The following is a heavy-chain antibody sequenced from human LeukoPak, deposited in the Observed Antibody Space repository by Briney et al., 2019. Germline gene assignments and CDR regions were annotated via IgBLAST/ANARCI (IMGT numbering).Heavy chain of an antibody. V-gene: IGHV4-4*09. CDR2: IYTSGGT. Sequence: SETLSLTCTVSGGSISTDYWSWIRQSPGKGLEWIGYIYTSGGTNYNPSLKSRVTISIDTSKNQFSLKLSSVTAADTAVYYCARSTARGAWFDPWGQGTLVTVSS. D-gene: IGHD2-2*01. CDR1: GGSISTDY. CDR3: ARSTARGAWFDP. J-gene: IGHJ5*02.